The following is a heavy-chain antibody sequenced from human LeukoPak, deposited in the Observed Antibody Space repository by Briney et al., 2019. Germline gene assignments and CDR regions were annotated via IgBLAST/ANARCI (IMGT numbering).Heavy chain of an antibody. V-gene: IGHV1-2*02. CDR2: INPNSGGT. Sequence: GASVKVSCKASGYTFTGYYMHWVRQAPGQGVEGMGWINPNSGGTNYAQKFQGRVTMTRNQSISTAYTELSRLRSDDTAVYYCDRLTGSYYYYYMDVWGKGTTVTVSS. D-gene: IGHD1-1*01. CDR3: DRLTGSYYYYYMDV. CDR1: GYTFTGYY. J-gene: IGHJ6*03.